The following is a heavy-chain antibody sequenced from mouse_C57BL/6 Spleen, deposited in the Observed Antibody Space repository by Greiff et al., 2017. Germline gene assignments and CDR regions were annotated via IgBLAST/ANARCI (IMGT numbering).Heavy chain of an antibody. CDR3: TNGVGSYDYDDWFSY. Sequence: VQLQQSGAELVRPGASVKLSCTASGFNITDDYMHWVKQRPEQGLEWIGWIDPENGDTEYASKFQGKATITADTSSNTTYLQLSRLTSEDTAVYYCTNGVGSYDYDDWFSYWGQGTLVTVSA. CDR1: GFNITDDY. V-gene: IGHV14-4*01. J-gene: IGHJ3*01. CDR2: IDPENGDT. D-gene: IGHD2-4*01.